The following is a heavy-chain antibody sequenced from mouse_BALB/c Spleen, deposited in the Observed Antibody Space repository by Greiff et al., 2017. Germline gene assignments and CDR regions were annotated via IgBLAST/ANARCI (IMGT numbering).Heavy chain of an antibody. J-gene: IGHJ4*01. D-gene: IGHD2-10*02. CDR2: IYPGSGNT. Sequence: VQLQQSGAELARPGASVKLSCKASGYTFTDYYINWVKQRTGQGLEWIGEIYPGSGNTYYNEKFKGKATLTADKSSSTAYMQLSSLTSEDSAVYFCARSPLRTEYGNYVGAMDYWGQGTSVTVSS. V-gene: IGHV1-77*01. CDR1: GYTFTDYY. CDR3: ARSPLRTEYGNYVGAMDY.